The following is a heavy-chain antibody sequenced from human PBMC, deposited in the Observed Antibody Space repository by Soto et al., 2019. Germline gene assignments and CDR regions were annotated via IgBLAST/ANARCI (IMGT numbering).Heavy chain of an antibody. V-gene: IGHV4-31*03. CDR1: GGSISSGGYY. CDR3: AASGVGCRGFNYYGMDV. CDR2: IYYSGST. Sequence: QVQLQESGPGLVKPSQTLSLTCTVSGGSISSGGYYWSWIRQHPGKGLEWIGYIYYSGSTYYNPXLKSRVTISAXXSXNXXPLKLSSVTAADTAVYYCAASGVGCRGFNYYGMDVWGQGTTVTVSS. J-gene: IGHJ6*02. D-gene: IGHD5-12*01.